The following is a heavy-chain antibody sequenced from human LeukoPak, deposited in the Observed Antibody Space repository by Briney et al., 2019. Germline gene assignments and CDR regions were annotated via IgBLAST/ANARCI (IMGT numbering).Heavy chain of an antibody. Sequence: SETLSLTCTVSGGSISSYYWSWIRQPPGKGLEWIGYIYYSGSTYYNPSLKSRVTISVDTSKNQFSLKLSSVTAADTAVYYCASEPIMRGVRGVIDWGQGTLVTVSS. CDR1: GGSISSYY. V-gene: IGHV4-59*06. J-gene: IGHJ4*02. CDR2: IYYSGST. CDR3: ASEPIMRGVRGVID. D-gene: IGHD3-10*01.